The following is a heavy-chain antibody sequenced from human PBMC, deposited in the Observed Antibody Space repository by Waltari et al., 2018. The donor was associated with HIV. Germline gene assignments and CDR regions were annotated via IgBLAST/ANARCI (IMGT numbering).Heavy chain of an antibody. D-gene: IGHD3-22*01. V-gene: IGHV1-2*02. CDR1: GNTVTYNY. Sequence: QVQLVQSGAEVRKPGASVRVSCTASGNTVTYNYIHWVRQATGQGLEWMGWINPSSGGTKYAQRFQGRVTMTRDTSINTAYMDLSGLTSDDTAVYFCARDRSIVSRHYDNAVSPYFDSWGQGTLVTVSS. J-gene: IGHJ4*02. CDR3: ARDRSIVSRHYDNAVSPYFDS. CDR2: INPSSGGT.